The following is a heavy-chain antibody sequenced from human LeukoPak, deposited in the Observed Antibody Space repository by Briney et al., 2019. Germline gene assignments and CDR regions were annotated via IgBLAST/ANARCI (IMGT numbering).Heavy chain of an antibody. Sequence: GGSLKLSCAASGFTFSASAMHWVRQAPGKGLEYVSAISSNGGSTYYADSVKGRFTISRDNSKNTLYLQMSSLRAEDTAVYYCVKDRSLDSSGYYPFDYWGQGTLVTVSS. V-gene: IGHV3-64D*06. CDR3: VKDRSLDSSGYYPFDY. D-gene: IGHD3-22*01. J-gene: IGHJ4*02. CDR2: ISSNGGST. CDR1: GFTFSASA.